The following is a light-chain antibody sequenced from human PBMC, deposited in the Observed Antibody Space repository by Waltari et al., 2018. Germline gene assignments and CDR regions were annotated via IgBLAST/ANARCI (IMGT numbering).Light chain of an antibody. Sequence: QSVLTQPPSTSGTPGLRITISCSGGHSNIGRKTVNWDLQLPGTAPKLLMFVNNQRPSGVPDRFSGSKSGTSASLAISGLQSEDEADYYCSAWDDSLSGVIFGGGTKLTVL. CDR3: SAWDDSLSGVI. CDR1: HSNIGRKT. J-gene: IGLJ2*01. CDR2: VNN. V-gene: IGLV1-44*01.